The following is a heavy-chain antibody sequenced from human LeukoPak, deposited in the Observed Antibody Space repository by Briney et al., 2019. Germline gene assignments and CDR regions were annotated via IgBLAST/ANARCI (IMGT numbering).Heavy chain of an antibody. J-gene: IGHJ4*02. CDR1: GGTFSIYA. Sequence: ASVKVSCKASGGTFSIYAISWVRQAPGQGLEWMGGIIPIFDTADYAQKFQGRLTITADESTSTAYMELSSLRAEDTAVYYCARDLVGSHTSYSSGAWDYWGQGTLVTVSS. D-gene: IGHD3-9*01. CDR2: IIPIFDTA. V-gene: IGHV1-69*13. CDR3: ARDLVGSHTSYSSGAWDY.